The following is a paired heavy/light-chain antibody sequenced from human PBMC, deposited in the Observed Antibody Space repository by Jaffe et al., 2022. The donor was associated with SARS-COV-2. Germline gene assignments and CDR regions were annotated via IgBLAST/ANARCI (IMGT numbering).Heavy chain of an antibody. V-gene: IGHV7-4-1*02. Sequence: QVQLVQSGSELKKPGASVKVSCKASGYTFINYAMNWVRQAPGQGLEWMGWINTNTGNPTYAQGFTGRFVFSLDTSVSTAYLQISSLKAEDTAVYYCARVSRADLDCSGGSCYWSWFDPWGQGTLVTVSS. CDR2: INTNTGNP. CDR1: GYTFINYA. J-gene: IGHJ5*02. CDR3: ARVSRADLDCSGGSCYWSWFDP. D-gene: IGHD2-15*01.
Light chain of an antibody. CDR2: WAS. CDR3: QQYYRTPLT. Sequence: DIVMTQSPDSLAVSLGERATINCKSSQSVLYSSNNKNYLTWYQQKPGQPLKLLIYWASTRESGVPDRFSGSGSGTDFTLTISSLQAEDVAVYYCQQYYRTPLTFGGGTKVEIK. J-gene: IGKJ4*01. CDR1: QSVLYSSNNKNY. V-gene: IGKV4-1*01.